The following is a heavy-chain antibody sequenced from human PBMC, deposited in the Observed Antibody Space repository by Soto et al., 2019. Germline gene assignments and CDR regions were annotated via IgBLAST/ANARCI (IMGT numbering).Heavy chain of an antibody. CDR1: GYTFTGYY. CDR3: ARDAHF. CDR2: INPNRGDT. D-gene: IGHD3-3*02. V-gene: IGHV1-2*02. Sequence: ASVTVSCKACGYTFTGYYLHWVRQAPGQGLEWMGWINPNRGDTSYAQKFQGRAAMTRNMSTSTVYLELSSLKSDDTPVFYCARDAHFWGQGSLVTVSS. J-gene: IGHJ4*02.